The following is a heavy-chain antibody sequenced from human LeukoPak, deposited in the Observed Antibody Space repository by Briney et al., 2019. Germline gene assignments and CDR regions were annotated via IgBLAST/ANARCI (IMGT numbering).Heavy chain of an antibody. CDR2: ISSSGSTI. J-gene: IGHJ6*02. CDR1: GFTFSDYY. Sequence: GGSLRLSRAASGFTFSDYYMSWIRQAPGKGLEWVSYISSSGSTIYYADSVKGRFTISRDNAKNSLYLQMNSLRAEDTAVYYCVPIRSRGYYYGMDVWGQGTTVTVSS. CDR3: VPIRSRGYYYGMDV. D-gene: IGHD4-17*01. V-gene: IGHV3-11*01.